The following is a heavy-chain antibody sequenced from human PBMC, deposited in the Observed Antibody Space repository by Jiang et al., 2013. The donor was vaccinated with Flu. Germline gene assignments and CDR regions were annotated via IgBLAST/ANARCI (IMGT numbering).Heavy chain of an antibody. CDR1: GFSFTTYA. J-gene: IGHJ4*02. CDR2: IWYDGTDK. CDR3: ARDSRTYYFGSGTYVDY. D-gene: IGHD3-10*01. Sequence: QLVESGGGVVQPGESLSLSCAASGFSFTTYAMHWVRQAPGKGLEWVAVIWYDGTDKYYGNSVQGRFTISRDNSKNTLYLQMNSLRAEDTAVYYCARDSRTYYFGSGTYVDYWGQGTLVTVSS. V-gene: IGHV3-33*01.